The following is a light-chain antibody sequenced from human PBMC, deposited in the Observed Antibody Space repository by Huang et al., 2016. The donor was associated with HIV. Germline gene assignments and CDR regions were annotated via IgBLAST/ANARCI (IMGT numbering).Light chain of an antibody. J-gene: IGKJ1*01. Sequence: DIQMTQSPLSLSASVGDRVTLTCRANQDISKSLNWYKKKPGTAPKLLIYTASALESGVPSRFSGGGSGSQFTLNITNLQHEDFATYYCQQSYSVPRTFG. V-gene: IGKV1-39*01. CDR1: QDISKS. CDR2: TAS. CDR3: QQSYSVPRT.